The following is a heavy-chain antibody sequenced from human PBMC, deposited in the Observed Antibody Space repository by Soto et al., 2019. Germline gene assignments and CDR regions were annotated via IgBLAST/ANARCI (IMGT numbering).Heavy chain of an antibody. J-gene: IGHJ6*02. Sequence: GGSLRLSCAASGFTFNSYWMSWVRQTPGKGLEWVANIKQDGGEKHYVDPVKGRFTISRDNAKNSLHLQMNSLRAEDTAVYYCARGSTDSYGMDVWGQGTTVTV. V-gene: IGHV3-7*01. D-gene: IGHD4-4*01. CDR1: GFTFNSYW. CDR3: ARGSTDSYGMDV. CDR2: IKQDGGEK.